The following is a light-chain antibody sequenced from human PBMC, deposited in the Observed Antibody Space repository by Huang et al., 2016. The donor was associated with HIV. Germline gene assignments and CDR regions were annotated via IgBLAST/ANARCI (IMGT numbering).Light chain of an antibody. V-gene: IGKV3-15*01. CDR1: QSVSSN. J-gene: IGKJ1*01. CDR2: GAS. Sequence: EIVMTQSPATLSVSQGVRATLSCRASQSVSSNLAWYQQKPGQAPRLLIYGASTRATGIPARFTGIVSGTDVTLTISGLQSEDFAVYYCHHYDNWPPWTFGQGTKVEIK. CDR3: HHYDNWPPWT.